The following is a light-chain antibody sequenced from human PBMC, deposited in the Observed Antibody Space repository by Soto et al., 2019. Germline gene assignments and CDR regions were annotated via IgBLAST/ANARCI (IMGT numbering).Light chain of an antibody. Sequence: RVTISCXXXXXXXGSNYVCWYQHLPGTAPKLLIYSNNQRPSGVPDRFSGSKSGTSASLAISGLRSEDEADYYCATWDDSLSGHYVFGTGTKLTVL. CDR3: ATWDDSLSGHYV. J-gene: IGLJ1*01. V-gene: IGLV1-47*02. CDR2: SNN. CDR1: XXXXGSNY.